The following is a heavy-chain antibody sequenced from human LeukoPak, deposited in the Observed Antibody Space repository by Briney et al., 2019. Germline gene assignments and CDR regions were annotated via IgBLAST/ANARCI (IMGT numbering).Heavy chain of an antibody. D-gene: IGHD3-3*01. V-gene: IGHV1-18*01. J-gene: IGHJ3*02. CDR3: ARDRKAYYDFWSGDDAFDI. CDR1: GYTFTSYG. CDR2: ISAYNGNT. Sequence: ASVKVSCKASGYTFTSYGISWVRQAPGQGLEWMGWISAYNGNTNYAQKLQGRVTMTTDTSTSTAYMELRSLRSDDTVVYYCARDRKAYYDFWSGDDAFDIWGQGTMVTVSS.